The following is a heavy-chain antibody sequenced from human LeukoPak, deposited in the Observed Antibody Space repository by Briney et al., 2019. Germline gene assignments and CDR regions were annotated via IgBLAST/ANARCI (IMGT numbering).Heavy chain of an antibody. CDR2: INGRGDVT. Sequence: GGSLRLSCAASGFTFSTFGMSWVRQAPGKGLEWVSSINGRGDVTYYADSVKGRFTISRDSSKNTLYLRMKSLRADDTAVYYCAKANGIAIHLYYYYMDVWGKGTTVTISS. V-gene: IGHV3-23*01. CDR3: AKANGIAIHLYYYYMDV. CDR1: GFTFSTFG. D-gene: IGHD3-3*01. J-gene: IGHJ6*03.